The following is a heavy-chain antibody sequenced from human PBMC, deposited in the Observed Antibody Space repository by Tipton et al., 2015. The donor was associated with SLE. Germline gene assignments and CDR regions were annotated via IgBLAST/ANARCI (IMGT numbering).Heavy chain of an antibody. V-gene: IGHV4-34*01. J-gene: IGHJ3*02. CDR3: ARGKDIVVARDAFDI. Sequence: TLSLTCAVYGGSFSGYYWSWIRQPPGKGLEWIGEINHSGSTNYNPSLKSRVTISVDTPKNQFSLKLSSATAADTAVYYCARGKDIVVARDAFDIWGQGTMVTVSS. D-gene: IGHD2-15*01. CDR1: GGSFSGYY. CDR2: INHSGST.